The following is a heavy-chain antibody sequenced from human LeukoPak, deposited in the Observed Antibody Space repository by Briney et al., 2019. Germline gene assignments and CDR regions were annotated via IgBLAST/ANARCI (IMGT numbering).Heavy chain of an antibody. CDR1: GFTFSSYW. D-gene: IGHD6-19*01. CDR3: ARERGAVAGTGSAFDI. Sequence: GGSLRLSCAASGFTFSSYWMHWVRQAPGKGLVWVSRINSDGSSTSYADSVKGRFTISRDNAKNTLYLQMNSLRAEDTAVYYCARERGAVAGTGSAFDIWGQGTMVTVSS. CDR2: INSDGSST. J-gene: IGHJ3*02. V-gene: IGHV3-74*01.